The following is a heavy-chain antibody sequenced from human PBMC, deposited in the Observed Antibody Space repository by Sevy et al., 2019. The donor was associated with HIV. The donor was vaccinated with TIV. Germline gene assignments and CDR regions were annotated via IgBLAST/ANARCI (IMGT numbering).Heavy chain of an antibody. Sequence: ASVKVSCKASGYTFSGYYMHWVRQAPGQGLEWMGRINPNSGSTNYAQKFQGRVTMTRDTSISTAYMELSRLRSDDTAVYYCARDRPIGGVYNDMDVWGQGTTVTVSS. CDR3: ARDRPIGGVYNDMDV. V-gene: IGHV1-2*06. J-gene: IGHJ6*02. D-gene: IGHD1-26*01. CDR1: GYTFSGYY. CDR2: INPNSGST.